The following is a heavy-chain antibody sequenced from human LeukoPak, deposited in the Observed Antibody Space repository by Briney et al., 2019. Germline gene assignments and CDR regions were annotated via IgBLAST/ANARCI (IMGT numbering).Heavy chain of an antibody. CDR1: GFTFSSYA. V-gene: IGHV3-48*04. Sequence: GRSLRLSCAASGFTFSSYAMHWVRQAPGKGLEWVSYISSSSSTIYYADSVKGRFTISRDNAKNSLYLQMNSLRAEDTAVYYCARDHLRDNWNDLPLPRRSHDAFDIWGQGTMVTVSS. CDR2: ISSSSSTI. D-gene: IGHD1-1*01. J-gene: IGHJ3*02. CDR3: ARDHLRDNWNDLPLPRRSHDAFDI.